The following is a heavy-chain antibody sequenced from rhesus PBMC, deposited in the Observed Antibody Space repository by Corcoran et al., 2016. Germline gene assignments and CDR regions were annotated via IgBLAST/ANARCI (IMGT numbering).Heavy chain of an antibody. CDR3: ARDQTNDEEDDYWLLLHRKGFDY. D-gene: IGHD3-9*01. V-gene: IGHV4S10*01. Sequence: QVQLQESGQGVVKPSETLSLTCAVSGGSISDSYRWSWIRQPPGKGLEWIGYIYGSSTSTTYNPALKSRVTISKDTSKNQFSLKLSSVTAADTAVYYCARDQTNDEEDDYWLLLHRKGFDYWGQGVLVTVSS. CDR1: GGSISDSYR. J-gene: IGHJ4*01. CDR2: IYGSSTST.